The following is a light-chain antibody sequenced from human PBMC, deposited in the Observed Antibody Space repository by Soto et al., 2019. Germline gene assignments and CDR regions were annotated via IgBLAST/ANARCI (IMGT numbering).Light chain of an antibody. Sequence: QSVLTQPASVSGSPGQSITISCTGTSSDIGGCKYVSWYQHHPGKAPKLVIYEVTNRPSGTSNRFSGSKFGNTASLTISGLQAEDEADYYCSSYRSSATPYVFGTGTKLTVL. CDR1: SSDIGGCKY. CDR2: EVT. CDR3: SSYRSSATPYV. V-gene: IGLV2-14*01. J-gene: IGLJ1*01.